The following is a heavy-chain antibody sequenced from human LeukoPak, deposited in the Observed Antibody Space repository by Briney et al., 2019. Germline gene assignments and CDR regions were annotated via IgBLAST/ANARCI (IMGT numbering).Heavy chain of an antibody. CDR2: ISSSGDTK. D-gene: IGHD4-11*01. Sequence: GGSLRLSCAASGFTFSSYEMNWVRQAPGKGLEWVSYISSSGDTKYYADSVKGRFTISRDNAKNSLYLQMNSLRAEDTAVYYCARVLLYIYYFDYWGRGTLVTVSS. J-gene: IGHJ4*02. CDR3: ARVLLYIYYFDY. CDR1: GFTFSSYE. V-gene: IGHV3-48*03.